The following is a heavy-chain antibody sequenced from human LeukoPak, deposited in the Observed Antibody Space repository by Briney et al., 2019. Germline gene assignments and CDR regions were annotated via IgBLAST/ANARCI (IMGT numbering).Heavy chain of an antibody. CDR1: GFTSSSYS. J-gene: IGHJ4*02. CDR3: AGILVAYYNFDY. D-gene: IGHD3-9*01. Sequence: GGSLRLSCAASGFTSSSYSMKWARQAPGKGLEWVSYISTSSSTIYYADSVKGRFTISRDNAKKSLYLQMNSLRAEDTAVYFCAGILVAYYNFDYWGQGTLVTVSS. V-gene: IGHV3-48*01. CDR2: ISTSSSTI.